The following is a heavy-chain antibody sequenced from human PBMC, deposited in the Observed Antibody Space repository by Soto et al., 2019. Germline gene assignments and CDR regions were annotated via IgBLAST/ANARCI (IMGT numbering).Heavy chain of an antibody. D-gene: IGHD1-26*01. CDR2: IHSDGSST. Sequence: EVQLVESGGGLVRPGGSLRLSCAASGFTFSYYWIHWVRQAPGKGLVWVSRIHSDGSSTTYADFVKGRFIISRDNARNTVDLQMNSVRDEDTAVYYCARGDRGAFDLWGQGTVVTVSS. CDR3: ARGDRGAFDL. J-gene: IGHJ3*01. V-gene: IGHV3-74*01. CDR1: GFTFSYYW.